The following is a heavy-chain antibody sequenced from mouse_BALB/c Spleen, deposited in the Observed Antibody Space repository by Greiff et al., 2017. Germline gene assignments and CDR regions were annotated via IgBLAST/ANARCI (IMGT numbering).Heavy chain of an antibody. V-gene: IGHV1-47*01. Sequence: VQLQQSGASVKMSCKAFGYTFTTYPIEGMKQNHGKSLEWIGNFHPYNDDTKYNEKFKGKAKLTVEKSSSTVYLELSRLTSDDSAVYYCARNGNYLDYWGQGTTLAVAS. D-gene: IGHD2-1*01. CDR1: GYTFTTYP. CDR2: FHPYNDDT. J-gene: IGHJ2*01. CDR3: ARNGNYLDY.